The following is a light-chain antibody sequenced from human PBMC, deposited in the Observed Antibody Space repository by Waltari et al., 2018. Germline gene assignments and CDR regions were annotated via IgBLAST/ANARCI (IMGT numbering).Light chain of an antibody. Sequence: QTVVTQDPSFSVSPGGTVTLTCGLSSGSVSTNYYPSWYQQTPGQAPRTLIYSTNTRSSGVPARFSGSILGNKAALTITGAQADDESDYYCVLYMGSGISVFGGGTKLTVL. CDR2: STN. J-gene: IGLJ2*01. V-gene: IGLV8-61*01. CDR3: VLYMGSGISV. CDR1: SGSVSTNYY.